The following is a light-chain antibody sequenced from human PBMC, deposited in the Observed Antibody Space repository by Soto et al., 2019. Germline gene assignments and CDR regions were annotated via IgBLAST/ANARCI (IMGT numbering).Light chain of an antibody. CDR2: AAS. J-gene: IGKJ1*01. V-gene: IGKV1-12*01. CDR3: QQANSFPWT. Sequence: DIQMTQSPSSVSASXXDRVTITCRASQGLSSWVAWYQQKPGKAPKXXIYAASSLQSGGPSRFSGSGAGTDFTLTISSLQPEDFATYYCQQANSFPWTFGQGTKVDIK. CDR1: QGLSSW.